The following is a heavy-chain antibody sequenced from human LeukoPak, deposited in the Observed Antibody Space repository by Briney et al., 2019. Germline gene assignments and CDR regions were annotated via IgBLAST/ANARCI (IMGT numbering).Heavy chain of an antibody. V-gene: IGHV3-21*01. Sequence: GGSLRLSCAASGFTFSAYEMNWVRQAPGKGLEWVSSISSTSSHTYHGDSLEGRFTISRDNAKNSLYLQMNSLRAEDTAVYFCARLRSTQLRYFDIDHWGQGTLVTVSS. CDR1: GFTFSAYE. D-gene: IGHD5-24*01. CDR3: ARLRSTQLRYFDIDH. CDR2: ISSTSSHT. J-gene: IGHJ4*02.